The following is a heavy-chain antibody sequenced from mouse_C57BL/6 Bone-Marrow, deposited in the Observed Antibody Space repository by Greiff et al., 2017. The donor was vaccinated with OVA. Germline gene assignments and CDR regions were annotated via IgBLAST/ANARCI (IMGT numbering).Heavy chain of an antibody. J-gene: IGHJ2*01. Sequence: QVQLQQPGAELVRPGSSVKLSCKASGYTFTSYWMDWVKQRPGQGLEWIGSIYPSDSETHYNQKFKDKATLTVDKSSSTAYMQLSSLTSEDSAVYYCAITTVVEFDYWGQGTTLTVSS. V-gene: IGHV1-61*01. CDR1: GYTFTSYW. CDR2: IYPSDSET. D-gene: IGHD1-1*01. CDR3: AITTVVEFDY.